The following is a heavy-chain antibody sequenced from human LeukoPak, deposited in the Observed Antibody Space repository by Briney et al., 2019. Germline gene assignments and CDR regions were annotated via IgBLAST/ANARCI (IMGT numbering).Heavy chain of an antibody. J-gene: IGHJ4*02. CDR2: ISSTGSTI. D-gene: IGHD3-22*01. CDR3: ARVPDYDSF. Sequence: GRSLRLCCAASGFTFSHDYMGWICQAPGKGQKWVSCISSTGSTIYYADSVKGRFTISRDNAKNSLYLQMNSLRAEDTAVYYCARVPDYDSFWGQGTLVTVSS. V-gene: IGHV3-11*04. CDR1: GFTFSHDY.